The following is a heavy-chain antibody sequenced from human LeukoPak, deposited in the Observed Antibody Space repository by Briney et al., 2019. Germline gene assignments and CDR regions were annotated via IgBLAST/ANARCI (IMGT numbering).Heavy chain of an antibody. D-gene: IGHD5-12*01. Sequence: AGGSLRLSCGASGFTFSSYAMSWVRQAPRNGLEWVSAISGSGGSTYYVDSVKGRFTISRDNSKNSLHLQMNSLRAEDTAVYYCAKDPRSGYGDDYWGQGTLVTVSS. J-gene: IGHJ4*02. V-gene: IGHV3-23*01. CDR1: GFTFSSYA. CDR2: ISGSGGST. CDR3: AKDPRSGYGDDY.